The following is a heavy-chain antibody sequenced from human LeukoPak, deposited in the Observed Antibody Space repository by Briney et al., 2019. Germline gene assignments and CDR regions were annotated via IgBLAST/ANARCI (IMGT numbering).Heavy chain of an antibody. Sequence: PWGSLRLSCAASGFTFSSYEMNWVRQAPGKGLEWVSYISSSGSTIYYADSVKGRFTISRDNAKNSLYLQMNSLRAEDTAVYYCARVHGGYPFDHWGQGTLVTVSS. CDR2: ISSSGSTI. CDR3: ARVHGGYPFDH. D-gene: IGHD2-15*01. CDR1: GFTFSSYE. V-gene: IGHV3-48*03. J-gene: IGHJ4*02.